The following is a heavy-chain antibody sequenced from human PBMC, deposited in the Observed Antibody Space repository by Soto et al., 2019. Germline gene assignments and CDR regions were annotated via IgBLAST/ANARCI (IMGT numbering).Heavy chain of an antibody. CDR1: GFTFSYYE. V-gene: IGHV3-48*03. CDR3: ARDIFDN. Sequence: EVQLVESGGGLAQPGGSLRLSCVASGFTFSYYEMNWVRQAPGKGLEWISYITSSGDRAQYADSVNGRFTISRDNTKNLLYLQMTSLSAEDTGLYYCARDIFDNWGQGTLVTVSS. J-gene: IGHJ4*02. CDR2: ITSSGDRA.